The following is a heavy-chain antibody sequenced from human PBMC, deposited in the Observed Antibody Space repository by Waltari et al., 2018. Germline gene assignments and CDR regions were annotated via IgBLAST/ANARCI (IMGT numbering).Heavy chain of an antibody. Sequence: EVHLVETGGGLIQPGGSRRLSCAVSGVSVSRSYMSWVRQAPGKGLEWVSYLSAGGDTYFAGSLQGRVTISRDDSKNSLFLQMNSLSAADTAVYYCAKGTIFAGALDYWGQGALVTVSS. V-gene: IGHV3-53*02. J-gene: IGHJ4*02. D-gene: IGHD3-3*02. CDR2: LSAGGDT. CDR1: GVSVSRSY. CDR3: AKGTIFAGALDY.